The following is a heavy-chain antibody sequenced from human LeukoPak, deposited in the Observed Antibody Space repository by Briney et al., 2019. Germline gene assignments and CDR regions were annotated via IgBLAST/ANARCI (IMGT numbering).Heavy chain of an antibody. CDR1: GYTFPDYY. D-gene: IGHD1-14*01. Sequence: ASAKVSCRASGYTFPDYYIHWLRQAPGQGLEWMGWINPKSGDTNYGLEFQGRVTMARDTSITTASLELTWLKSDDTAVYYCAPSSSNRLPVPDYWGQGIQVSVSS. V-gene: IGHV1-2*02. J-gene: IGHJ4*02. CDR3: APSSSNRLPVPDY. CDR2: INPKSGDT.